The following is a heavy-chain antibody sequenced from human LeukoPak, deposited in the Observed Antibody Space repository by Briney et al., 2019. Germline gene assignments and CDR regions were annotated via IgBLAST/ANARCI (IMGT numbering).Heavy chain of an antibody. D-gene: IGHD5-18*01. CDR2: INPSGGST. J-gene: IGHJ4*02. CDR1: GYTFTSYY. Sequence: GASVKVSCKASGYTFTSYYMHWVRQAPGQGLEWMGIINPSGGSTSYAQKFQGRVTITADESTSTAYMELSSLRSEDTAVYYCAREGNGYSSLDYWGQGTLVTVSS. CDR3: AREGNGYSSLDY. V-gene: IGHV1-46*01.